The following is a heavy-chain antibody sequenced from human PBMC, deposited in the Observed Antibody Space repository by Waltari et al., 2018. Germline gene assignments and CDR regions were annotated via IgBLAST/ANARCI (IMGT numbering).Heavy chain of an antibody. Sequence: EVQLVQSGAEVNKSGASLKISCKRSGYSLGSFYIAWVRQMPGKALKWMGIIYPGDSDTRYSPSFQGQVTISVDRSINTAYLQWGSLKATDTAMYYCARLRQPASYYYGMDVWGQGTTITVSS. V-gene: IGHV5-51*01. J-gene: IGHJ6*02. D-gene: IGHD1-1*01. CDR3: ARLRQPASYYYGMDV. CDR1: GYSLGSFY. CDR2: IYPGDSDT.